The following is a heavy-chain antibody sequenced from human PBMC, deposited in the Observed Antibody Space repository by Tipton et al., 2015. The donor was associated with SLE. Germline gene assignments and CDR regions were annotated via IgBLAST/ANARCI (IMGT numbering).Heavy chain of an antibody. Sequence: SLRLSCAASGFTFSSYGMHWVRQALGKGLEWVAVIWYDGSNKYYADSVKGRFTISRDNSKNTLYLQMNSLRAEDTAVYYCAKGLDYYDSSGYFDYWGQGTLVTVSS. J-gene: IGHJ4*02. CDR1: GFTFSSYG. D-gene: IGHD3-22*01. V-gene: IGHV3-33*06. CDR2: IWYDGSNK. CDR3: AKGLDYYDSSGYFDY.